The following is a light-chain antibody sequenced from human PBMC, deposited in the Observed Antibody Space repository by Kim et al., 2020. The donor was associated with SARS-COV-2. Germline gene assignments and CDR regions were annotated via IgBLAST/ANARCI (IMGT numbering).Light chain of an antibody. CDR1: QSVLHISNSKNY. V-gene: IGKV4-1*01. Sequence: DIVMTQSPDSLAVSLGERATINCKSSQSVLHISNSKNYLGWYQQKSGQPPKLLIYWSSTRESGVPDRFSGSGFGTDFTLTISSLQAEDVAVYYCHQYYSAPFTFGQGTKLEI. J-gene: IGKJ2*01. CDR2: WSS. CDR3: HQYYSAPFT.